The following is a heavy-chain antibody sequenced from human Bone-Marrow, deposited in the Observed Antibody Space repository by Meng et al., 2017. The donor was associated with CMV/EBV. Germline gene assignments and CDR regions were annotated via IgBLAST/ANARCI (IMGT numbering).Heavy chain of an antibody. V-gene: IGHV3-7*01. D-gene: IGHD4-23*01. CDR3: ASSAQRYGGNTFDS. CDR2: IKQDGSEK. Sequence: GESLKISCAASGFTFSSYWMSWVRQAPGKGLEWVANIKQDGSEKYYVDSVKGRFTISRDNAKNSLYLQMNSLRAEDTAVYYCASSAQRYGGNTFDSWGQGTLVTVSS. J-gene: IGHJ4*02. CDR1: GFTFSSYW.